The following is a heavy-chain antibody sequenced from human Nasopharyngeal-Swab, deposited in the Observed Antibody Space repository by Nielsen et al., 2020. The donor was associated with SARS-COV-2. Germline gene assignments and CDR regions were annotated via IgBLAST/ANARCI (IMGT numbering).Heavy chain of an antibody. J-gene: IGHJ6*02. V-gene: IGHV1-18*04. CDR3: ARDAGYNWTRHGMDV. CDR2: ISAYNGNT. CDR1: GYTFTSYG. D-gene: IGHD1-1*01. Sequence: ASVKVSCKASGYTFTSYGISWVRQAPGQGLEWMGWISAYNGNTNHAQKLQGRVTMTTDTSTSTAYMELRSLRSDDTAVYYCARDAGYNWTRHGMDVWGQGTTVTVSS.